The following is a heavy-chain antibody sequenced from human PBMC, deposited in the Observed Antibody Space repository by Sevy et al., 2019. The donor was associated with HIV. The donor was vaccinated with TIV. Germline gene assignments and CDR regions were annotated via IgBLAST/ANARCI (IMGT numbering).Heavy chain of an antibody. CDR2: IIPSGNT. Sequence: SETLSLTCAVYGGSFSGFYWSWIRQPPGKGLEWIGEIIPSGNTNYNPSLKSRATISIDTSKNQFSLKLKSVTAVDTAMYFCARGQWEHLYWGQGTLVTVSS. J-gene: IGHJ4*02. CDR1: GGSFSGFY. CDR3: ARGQWEHLY. D-gene: IGHD1-26*01. V-gene: IGHV4-34*01.